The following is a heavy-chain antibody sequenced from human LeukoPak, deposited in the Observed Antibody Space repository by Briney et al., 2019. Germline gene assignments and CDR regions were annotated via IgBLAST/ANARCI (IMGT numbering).Heavy chain of an antibody. D-gene: IGHD2-21*02. V-gene: IGHV3-74*01. CDR1: GFTFSSYW. J-gene: IGHJ6*02. Sequence: GGSLRLSCAASGFTFSSYWMHWVRQAPGKGLVWVSRINSDGSSTSYADSVRGRFTISRDNAKNTLYLQMNSLRAEDTAVYYCARERVVVTAIEDCYYGMDVWGQGTTVTVSS. CDR3: ARERVVVTAIEDCYYGMDV. CDR2: INSDGSST.